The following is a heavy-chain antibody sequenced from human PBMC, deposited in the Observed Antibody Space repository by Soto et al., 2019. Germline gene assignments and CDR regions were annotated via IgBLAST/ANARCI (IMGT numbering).Heavy chain of an antibody. D-gene: IGHD4-4*01. CDR3: ASGMTTVTPEWFDP. CDR1: GFTFSNFA. CDR2: ISGSGATT. Sequence: EVQLLESGGGLVQPGGSLRLSCAASGFTFSNFAMSWVRQAPGGGLQWVSSISGSGATTYYGNSVKGRFTISRDNSKNTLSLQMNSLRAEDSALYYCASGMTTVTPEWFDPWGQGTLATVSS. J-gene: IGHJ5*02. V-gene: IGHV3-23*01.